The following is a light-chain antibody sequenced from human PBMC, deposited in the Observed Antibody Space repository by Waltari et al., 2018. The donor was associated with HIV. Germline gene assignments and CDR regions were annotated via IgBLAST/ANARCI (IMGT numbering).Light chain of an antibody. CDR1: QSVSGD. Sequence: EILLTQSPAALSVSPGERAVLSCRASQSVSGDLAWYQFHPGQAPTPLLYDTSVRATGVPERFSGSGFETDFTLTISGLQSEDFAVYYCQQYHIRPPLTFGGGT. J-gene: IGKJ4*01. V-gene: IGKV3D-15*01. CDR3: QQYHIRPPLT. CDR2: DTS.